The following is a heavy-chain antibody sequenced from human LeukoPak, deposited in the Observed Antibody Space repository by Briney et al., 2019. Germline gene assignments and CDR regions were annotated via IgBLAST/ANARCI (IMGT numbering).Heavy chain of an antibody. J-gene: IGHJ5*02. CDR1: GYTFTSYG. D-gene: IGHD5-12*01. V-gene: IGHV1-18*01. CDR2: ISAYNGNT. CDR3: ARDTGRYSGYDEGFDP. Sequence: GASVKVSCKASGYTFTSYGISWVRQAPGQGLEWMGWISAYNGNTNYAQKLQGRVTMTTDTSTSTAYMELRSLRSDDTAVYYCARDTGRYSGYDEGFDPWGQGTLVTVSS.